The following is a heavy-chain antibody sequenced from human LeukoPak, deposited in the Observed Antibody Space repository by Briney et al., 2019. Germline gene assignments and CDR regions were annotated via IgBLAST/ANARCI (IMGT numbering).Heavy chain of an antibody. CDR1: GFTFSSYA. J-gene: IGHJ4*02. D-gene: IGHD1-26*01. Sequence: GGSQRLSCAASGFTFSSYAMHWVRQAPGKGLEWVAVISYDGSNKYYAGSVKGRFTISRDNSKNTLYLQMNSLRAEDTAVYYCAKPGKVGATSYFDYWGQGTLVTVSS. V-gene: IGHV3-30*18. CDR2: ISYDGSNK. CDR3: AKPGKVGATSYFDY.